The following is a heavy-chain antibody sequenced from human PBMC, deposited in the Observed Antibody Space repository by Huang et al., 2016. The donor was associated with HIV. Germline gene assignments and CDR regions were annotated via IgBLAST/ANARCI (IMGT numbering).Heavy chain of an antibody. D-gene: IGHD3-22*01. CDR1: RFPFSKFA. J-gene: IGHJ3*02. CDR2: ISYDGSSK. Sequence: QVQLVESGGGVVRPGRSLRLSCAAFRFPFSKFAMHWVRQAPGKGLEWMAVISYDGSSKHYADSVTGRLTISRDNSNNTLYLQMNSLTVEDTAVYYCTKGHYYDTNGYVAFDIWGQGTMVTVSS. V-gene: IGHV3-30*18. CDR3: TKGHYYDTNGYVAFDI.